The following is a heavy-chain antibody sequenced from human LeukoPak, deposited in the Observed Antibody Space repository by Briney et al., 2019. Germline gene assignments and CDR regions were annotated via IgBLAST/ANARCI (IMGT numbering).Heavy chain of an antibody. CDR2: ISAYNGNT. CDR3: ARGRDGYNPTADY. Sequence: GASVKVSCKASGYTFTSYYMHWVRQAPGQGLEWMGWISAYNGNTNYAQKVQGRVTMTTDTSTSTAYMELRSLRSDDTAVYYCARGRDGYNPTADYWGQGTLVTVSS. CDR1: GYTFTSYY. V-gene: IGHV1-18*04. J-gene: IGHJ4*02. D-gene: IGHD5-24*01.